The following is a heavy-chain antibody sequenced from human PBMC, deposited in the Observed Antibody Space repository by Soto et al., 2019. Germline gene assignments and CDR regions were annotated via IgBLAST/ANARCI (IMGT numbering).Heavy chain of an antibody. J-gene: IGHJ3*02. CDR2: IWSDGTNE. V-gene: IGHV3-33*01. Sequence: QVQLVESGGGVVQPGRSLRLSCAASGFMFSHFGVHWVRQAPGKGLEWVAVIWSDGTNEYYVDSVKGRFTISRDNFKNTTYLQMKNMIAEDTAIYYCARDFITYYDGSALPTDAFDIWGQGTSVTVSS. D-gene: IGHD3-22*01. CDR3: ARDFITYYDGSALPTDAFDI. CDR1: GFMFSHFG.